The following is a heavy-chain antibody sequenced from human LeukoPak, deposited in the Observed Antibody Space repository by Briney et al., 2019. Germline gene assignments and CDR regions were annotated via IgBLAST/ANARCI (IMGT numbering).Heavy chain of an antibody. CDR3: ARGLTYYYDSSGYYYFDY. CDR2: MNPNSGNT. Sequence: GASVKVSCKASGYTFTSYDINWVRQATGQGLEWMGWMNPNSGNTGYAQKFQGRVTITRNTSISTAYMELSSLRSEDTAVYYCARGLTYYYDSSGYYYFDYWGQGTLVTVSS. J-gene: IGHJ4*02. D-gene: IGHD3-22*01. V-gene: IGHV1-8*03. CDR1: GYTFTSYD.